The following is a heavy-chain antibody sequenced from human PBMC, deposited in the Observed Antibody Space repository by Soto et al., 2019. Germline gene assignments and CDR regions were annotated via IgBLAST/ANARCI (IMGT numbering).Heavy chain of an antibody. CDR1: GFSLRTSGVG. CDR3: AHRRDVYIYGDVFDI. J-gene: IGHJ3*02. Sequence: QITLKESGPTLVKPTQTLTLTCTFSGFSLRTSGVGVGWIRQPPGKALEWLALIYWDDDKRYSPSLKTRLTLTKDTSKTQVVLTMTNMDPVDTATYYCAHRRDVYIYGDVFDIWGQGTMVTVSS. V-gene: IGHV2-5*02. D-gene: IGHD4-17*01. CDR2: IYWDDDK.